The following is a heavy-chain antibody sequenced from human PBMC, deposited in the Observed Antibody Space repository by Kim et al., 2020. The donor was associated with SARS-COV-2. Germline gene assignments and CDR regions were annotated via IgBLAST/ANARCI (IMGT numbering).Heavy chain of an antibody. CDR2: INHSGST. Sequence: SETLSLTCAVYGGSFSGYYWSWIRQPPGKGLEWIGEINHSGSTNYNPSLKSRVTISVDTSKNQFSLKLSSVTAADTAVYYCARVSYDSSGYYFDYYYYMDVWGKGTTVTVSS. CDR3: ARVSYDSSGYYFDYYYYMDV. CDR1: GGSFSGYY. D-gene: IGHD3-22*01. J-gene: IGHJ6*03. V-gene: IGHV4-34*01.